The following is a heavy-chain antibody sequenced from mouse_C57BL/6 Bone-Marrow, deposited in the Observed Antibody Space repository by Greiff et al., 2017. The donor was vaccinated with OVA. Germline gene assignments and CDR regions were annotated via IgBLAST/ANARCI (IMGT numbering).Heavy chain of an antibody. V-gene: IGHV1-19*01. CDR2: INPYNGGT. D-gene: IGHD1-1*01. J-gene: IGHJ1*03. CDR3: AREITTESPLEGFDV. Sequence: VQLQQSGPVLVKPGASVKMSCKASGYTFTDYYMNWVKQSHGKSLEWIGVINPYNGGTSYNQKFKGKATLTVDKSSSTAYMELNSLTSEDSAVYYCAREITTESPLEGFDVWGTGTTVTVSS. CDR1: GYTFTDYY.